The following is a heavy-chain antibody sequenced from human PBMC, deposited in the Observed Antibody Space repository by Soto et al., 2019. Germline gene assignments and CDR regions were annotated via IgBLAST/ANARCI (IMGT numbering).Heavy chain of an antibody. CDR1: GYTFTGYY. CDR3: AKGGAIVAAGTRVYLYNAMDV. D-gene: IGHD6-13*01. Sequence: ASVKVSCKASGYTFTGYYVHWVRQAPGQGLEWMGWINPNSGDTYLAQRFQGRVTMNRDTSIGTAYMELRGLTSDDTAEYYCAKGGAIVAAGTRVYLYNAMDVWGQGTTGTGS. CDR2: INPNSGDT. J-gene: IGHJ6*02. V-gene: IGHV1-2*02.